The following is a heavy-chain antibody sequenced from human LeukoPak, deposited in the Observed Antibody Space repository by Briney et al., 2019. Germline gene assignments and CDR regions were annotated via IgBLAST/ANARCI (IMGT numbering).Heavy chain of an antibody. CDR1: GGSISTYY. V-gene: IGHV4-4*07. J-gene: IGHJ6*02. D-gene: IGHD3-9*01. CDR3: ARDDFEYSVHNGMDV. CDR2: VYRSGDT. Sequence: PSETLSLTCSVSGGSISTYYWSWIRLPAGKGLEWIGRVYRSGDTNYNPSLKSRVTMSVDTSKNQISLRLRSVTAADTAVYYCARDDFEYSVHNGMDVWGQGTTVTVSS.